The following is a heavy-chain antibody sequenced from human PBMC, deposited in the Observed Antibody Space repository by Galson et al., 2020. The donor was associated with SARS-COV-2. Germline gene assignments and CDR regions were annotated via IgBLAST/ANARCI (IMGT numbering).Heavy chain of an antibody. D-gene: IGHD3-3*01. Sequence: ASVKVSCKASGYTFTGYYMHWVRQAPGQGLEWMGWINPNSGGTNYAQKFQGRVTMTRDTSISTAYMELSRLRSDDTAVYYCAKGYDFWSGYDYGMDVWGQGTTVTVSS. CDR3: AKGYDFWSGYDYGMDV. J-gene: IGHJ6*02. CDR2: INPNSGGT. CDR1: GYTFTGYY. V-gene: IGHV1-2*02.